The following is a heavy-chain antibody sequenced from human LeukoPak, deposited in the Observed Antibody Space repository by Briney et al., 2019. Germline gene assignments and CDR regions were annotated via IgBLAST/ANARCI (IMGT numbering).Heavy chain of an antibody. D-gene: IGHD1-26*01. CDR2: VSSANNYI. J-gene: IGHJ4*02. Sequence: GGSLRLSCAASGFTFSSYSMNWVRQAPGKGLEWVSSVSSANNYIYYTASVKGRFTISRDNAKNSLYLQMNSLRAEDTAIYYCARDIGGSFYGRPFDYWGQGTLVTVSS. CDR1: GFTFSSYS. CDR3: ARDIGGSFYGRPFDY. V-gene: IGHV3-21*01.